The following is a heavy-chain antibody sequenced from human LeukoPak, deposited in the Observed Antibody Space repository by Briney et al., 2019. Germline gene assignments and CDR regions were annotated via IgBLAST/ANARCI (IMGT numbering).Heavy chain of an antibody. Sequence: GGSLRLSCAASGFTFDDYDMSWVRQAPGKGLEWVSDINWNGGSTGYADSVKGRFTISRDNAKNSLYLQMNGLRTEDTALYYCAKEGPIPVAAYFDYWGQGTLVTVSS. CDR2: INWNGGST. CDR1: GFTFDDYD. CDR3: AKEGPIPVAAYFDY. J-gene: IGHJ4*02. V-gene: IGHV3-20*04. D-gene: IGHD6-19*01.